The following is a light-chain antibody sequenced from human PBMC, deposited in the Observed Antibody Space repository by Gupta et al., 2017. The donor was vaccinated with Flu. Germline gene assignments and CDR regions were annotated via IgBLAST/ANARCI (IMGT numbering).Light chain of an antibody. Sequence: STGTLSVSPGERATLSCRASQSVTSNLAWYQQKPGQTPRLLIYGASTRATGVPARFSGSGSGTEFTLTISSLQSEDFAAYYCHQYNNCPYTFGQGTKLE. J-gene: IGKJ2*01. V-gene: IGKV3-15*01. CDR3: HQYNNCPYT. CDR2: GAS. CDR1: QSVTSN.